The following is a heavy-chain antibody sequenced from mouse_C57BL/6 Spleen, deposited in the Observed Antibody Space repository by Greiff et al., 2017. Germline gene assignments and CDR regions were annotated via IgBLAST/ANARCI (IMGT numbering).Heavy chain of an antibody. CDR2: ISSGSSTI. D-gene: IGHD2-12*01. CDR1: GFTFSDYG. CDR3: APNDKDAMDY. Sequence: EVKVVESGGGLVKPGGSLKLSCAASGFTFSDYGMHWVRQAPEKGLEWVAYISSGSSTIYYADTVKGRFTISRDNAKNTLFLQMTSLRSEDTAMYYCAPNDKDAMDYWGQGTSVTVAS. V-gene: IGHV5-17*01. J-gene: IGHJ4*01.